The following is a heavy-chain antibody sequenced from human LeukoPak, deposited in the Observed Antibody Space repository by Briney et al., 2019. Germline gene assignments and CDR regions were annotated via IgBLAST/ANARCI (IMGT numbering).Heavy chain of an antibody. J-gene: IGHJ4*02. Sequence: ASVKVSCKASAGTFSSYAISWVRQAPGQGLEWMGRIIPILGIANYAQKFQGRVTITADKSTSTAYMELSSLRSEDTAVYYCAREQQLLTFDYWGQGALVTVSS. CDR2: IIPILGIA. V-gene: IGHV1-69*04. D-gene: IGHD6-13*01. CDR1: AGTFSSYA. CDR3: AREQQLLTFDY.